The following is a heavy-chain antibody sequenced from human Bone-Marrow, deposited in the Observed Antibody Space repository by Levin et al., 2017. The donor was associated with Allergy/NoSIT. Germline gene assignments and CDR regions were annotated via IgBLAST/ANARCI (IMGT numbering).Heavy chain of an antibody. D-gene: IGHD5-12*01. CDR3: ARRAYDRVDY. CDR2: IYTSGIT. V-gene: IGHV4-61*02. Sequence: SETLSLTCSVSGGSISSSSYYWTWIRQPAGKGLEWIGRIYTSGITNYSPSLKSRVTISIDLSKNQFSLKLSPVTAADPAVYYCARRAYDRVDYWGQGALVTVSS. CDR1: GGSISSSSYY. J-gene: IGHJ4*02.